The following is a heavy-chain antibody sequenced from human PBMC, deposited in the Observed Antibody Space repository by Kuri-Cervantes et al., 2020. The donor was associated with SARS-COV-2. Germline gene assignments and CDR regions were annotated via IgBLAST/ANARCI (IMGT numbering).Heavy chain of an antibody. D-gene: IGHD4-23*01. CDR1: GFTFSSYE. CDR2: ISSSGSTI. CDR3: APPVGGNSVPST. J-gene: IGHJ5*02. Sequence: GGSLRLSCAASGFTFSSYEMNWVRQAPGKGLEWVSYISSSGSTIYYADSVKGRFTISRDNAKNSLYPQMNSLRAEDTAVYYCAPPVGGNSVPSTWGQGTLVTVSS. V-gene: IGHV3-48*03.